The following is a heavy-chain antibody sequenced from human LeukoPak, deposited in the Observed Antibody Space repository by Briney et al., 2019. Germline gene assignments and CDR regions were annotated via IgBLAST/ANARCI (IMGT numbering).Heavy chain of an antibody. CDR1: GYTFTSYG. CDR2: ISAYNGNT. Sequence: ASVKVSCKASGYTFTSYGISWVRQAPGQGLEWMGWISAYNGNTNYAQKFQGRVTMTEDTSTDTAYMELSSLRSEDTAVYYCATGVTATLDYWGQGTLVTVSS. V-gene: IGHV1-18*01. D-gene: IGHD2-15*01. CDR3: ATGVTATLDY. J-gene: IGHJ4*02.